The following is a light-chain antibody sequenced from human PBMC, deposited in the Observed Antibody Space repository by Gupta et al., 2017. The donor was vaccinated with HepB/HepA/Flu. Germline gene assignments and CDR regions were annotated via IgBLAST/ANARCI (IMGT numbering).Light chain of an antibody. J-gene: IGKJ4*01. CDR3: QQSDTTPQT. Sequence: DIQMTQSPSSLSSSVGDRVTITCRASQSISSSLNCHQQKRGKATKLLNYAATSSQSGVQSRFSGGASGKDFTITISMLHPEDVATYYCQQSDTTPQTFGGGTRLEIE. CDR1: QSISSS. V-gene: IGKV1-39*01. CDR2: AAT.